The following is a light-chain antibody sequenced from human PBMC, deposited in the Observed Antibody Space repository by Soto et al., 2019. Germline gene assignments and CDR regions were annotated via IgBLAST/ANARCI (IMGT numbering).Light chain of an antibody. J-gene: IGKJ5*01. CDR2: DAS. CDR3: QQRSNWPPIT. V-gene: IGKV3-11*01. Sequence: EIVLTQSPATLSLSPGERATLSCRASQSVSSYLAWYQQKPGQAPRLLIYDASNRATGIPARFSGSGSGTXXXXXXXSLEPEDFAVYYCQQRSNWPPITFGQGTRLEIK. CDR1: QSVSSY.